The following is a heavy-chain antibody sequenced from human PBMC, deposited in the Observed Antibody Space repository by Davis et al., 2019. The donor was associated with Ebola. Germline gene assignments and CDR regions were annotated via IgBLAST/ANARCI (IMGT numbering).Heavy chain of an antibody. CDR1: GFSFSDFY. J-gene: IGHJ4*02. Sequence: GESLKISCAASGFSFSDFYMSWIRQAPGTGLEWISYISNSGSAISYADSVQGRFTISRDNAKNSLYLQMNSLRAEDTAVYHCARDARAVAGTSDYWGQGTLVTVSS. V-gene: IGHV3-11*04. D-gene: IGHD6-19*01. CDR2: ISNSGSAI. CDR3: ARDARAVAGTSDY.